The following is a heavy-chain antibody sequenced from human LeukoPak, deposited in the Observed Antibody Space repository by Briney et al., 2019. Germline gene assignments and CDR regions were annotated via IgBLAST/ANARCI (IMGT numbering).Heavy chain of an antibody. V-gene: IGHV1-69*02. CDR1: GGTLSGFT. J-gene: IGHJ4*02. CDR3: ARGSPVTTVALDY. CDR2: IIPILGIA. Sequence: ASVKVSCKVSGGTLSGFTISWVRQAPGQGLEWMGRIIPILGIANYAQKFQGRVTITADKSTSTAYMELSSLRSEDTAVYYCARGSPVTTVALDYWGQGTLVTVSS. D-gene: IGHD4-17*01.